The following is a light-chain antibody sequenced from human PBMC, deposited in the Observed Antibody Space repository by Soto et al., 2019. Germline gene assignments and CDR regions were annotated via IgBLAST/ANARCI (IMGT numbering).Light chain of an antibody. Sequence: EIVLTQSPATLSLSPGERATLSCRASQSVSSYLAWYQQKPGQAPRLLIYGASNRASGIPARFSGSGAGTDFTLTISSLEPEDFAVYYCQHRSYWPPAITFGQGTRLE. CDR3: QHRSYWPPAIT. CDR2: GAS. J-gene: IGKJ5*01. CDR1: QSVSSY. V-gene: IGKV3-11*01.